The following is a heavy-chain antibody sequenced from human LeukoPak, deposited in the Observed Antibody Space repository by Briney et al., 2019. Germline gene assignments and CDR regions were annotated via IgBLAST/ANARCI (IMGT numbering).Heavy chain of an antibody. J-gene: IGHJ1*01. CDR2: ISGSGGST. D-gene: IGHD2-8*01. CDR1: GFTVSSNY. V-gene: IGHV3-23*01. Sequence: GGSLRLSCAASGFTVSSNYMSWVRQAPGKGLEWVSSISGSGGSTYYADSVKGRFTISRDNSKNTLYLQMNSLRAEDTAVYYCAKDLPNPGTSRHFQYWGQGTLVTVSS. CDR3: AKDLPNPGTSRHFQY.